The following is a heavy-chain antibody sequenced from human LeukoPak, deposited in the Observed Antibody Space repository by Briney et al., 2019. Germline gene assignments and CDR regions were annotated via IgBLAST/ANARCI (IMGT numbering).Heavy chain of an antibody. CDR1: GGSISSSSYY. D-gene: IGHD1-26*01. J-gene: IGHJ4*02. CDR3: ARQGETYYFDY. CDR2: IYYSGST. Sequence: SETLSLTCTVSGGSISSSSYYWGWIRQPPGKGLEWIGSIYYSGSTYYNPSLKSRVTISVDTSKNQFSLKLSSVTAADTAVYYCARQGETYYFDYWGQGTLVTVSS. V-gene: IGHV4-39*01.